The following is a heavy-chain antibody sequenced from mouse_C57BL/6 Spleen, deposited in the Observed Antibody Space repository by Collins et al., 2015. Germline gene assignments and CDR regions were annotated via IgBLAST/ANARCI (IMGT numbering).Heavy chain of an antibody. V-gene: IGHV1-64*01. CDR3: ARRADGYYPYYYAMDY. J-gene: IGHJ4*01. D-gene: IGHD2-3*01. CDR1: GYTFTSYW. Sequence: QVQLQQPGAELVKPGASVKLSCKASGYTFTSYWMHWVKQRPGQGLEWIGMIHPNSGSTNYNEKFKSKATLTVDKSSSTAYMQLSSLTSEDSAVYYCARRADGYYPYYYAMDYWGQGTSVTVSS. CDR2: IHPNSGST.